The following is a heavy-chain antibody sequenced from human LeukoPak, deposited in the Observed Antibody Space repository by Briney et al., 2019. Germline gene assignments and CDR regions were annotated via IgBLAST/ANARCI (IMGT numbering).Heavy chain of an antibody. J-gene: IGHJ5*02. CDR2: IYYTGST. Sequence: SETLSLTCTVSGGSISSSNYYWGWIRQPPGEGLEWIGSIYYTGSTYYNPSLKSRVTISIDTSKNQFSLKLSSVTAADTAVYYCARVPHFGDYGWFDPWGQGTLVTVSS. CDR1: GGSISSSNYY. D-gene: IGHD4-17*01. V-gene: IGHV4-39*07. CDR3: ARVPHFGDYGWFDP.